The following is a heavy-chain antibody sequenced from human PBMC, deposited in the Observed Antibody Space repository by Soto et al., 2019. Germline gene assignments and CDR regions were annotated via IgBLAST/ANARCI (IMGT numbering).Heavy chain of an antibody. D-gene: IGHD6-6*01. J-gene: IGHJ6*02. Sequence: QLQLQESGPGLVKPSETLSLTCTVSGGSISSSSYYWGWIRQPPGKGLEWIGSIYYSGSTYYNPSLKSRVTISVDTSKNQFSLKLSSVTAADTAVYYCAREYSSSSLHYYYGMDVWDQGTTVTVSS. CDR3: AREYSSSSLHYYYGMDV. V-gene: IGHV4-39*02. CDR2: IYYSGST. CDR1: GGSISSSSYY.